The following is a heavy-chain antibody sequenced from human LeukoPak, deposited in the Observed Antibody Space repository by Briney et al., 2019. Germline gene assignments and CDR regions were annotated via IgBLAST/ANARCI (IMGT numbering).Heavy chain of an antibody. CDR3: ARDPGYSSGWYTDY. V-gene: IGHV3-21*01. CDR2: ISSSSSYI. D-gene: IGHD6-19*01. J-gene: IGHJ4*02. CDR1: GFTFSSYA. Sequence: GGSLRLSCAASGFTFSSYAMSWVRQAPGKGLEWVSSISSSSSYIYYADSVKGRFTISRDNAKNSLYLQMNSLRAEDTAVYYCARDPGYSSGWYTDYWGQGTLVTVSS.